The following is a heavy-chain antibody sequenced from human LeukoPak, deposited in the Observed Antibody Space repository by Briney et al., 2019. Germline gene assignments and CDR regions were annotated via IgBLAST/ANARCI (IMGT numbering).Heavy chain of an antibody. V-gene: IGHV4-39*07. CDR3: AREYYGSGSYSY. Sequence: PSETLSLTCTVSGGSISSSSYYWGWIRQPPGKELEWIGSIYYSGSTYYNPSLKSRVTISVDTSKNQFSLKLSSVTAADTAVYYCAREYYGSGSYSYWGQGTLVTVSS. CDR1: GGSISSSSYY. J-gene: IGHJ4*02. D-gene: IGHD3-10*01. CDR2: IYYSGST.